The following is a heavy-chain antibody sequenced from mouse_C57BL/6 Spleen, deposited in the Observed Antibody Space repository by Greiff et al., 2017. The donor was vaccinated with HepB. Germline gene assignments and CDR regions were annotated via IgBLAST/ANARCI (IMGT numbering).Heavy chain of an antibody. J-gene: IGHJ3*01. CDR3: ARPLLRGFAY. Sequence: VQLQQSGPELVKPGASVKISCKASGYAFSSSWMNWVKQRPGKGLEWIGRIYPGDGDTNYNGKFKGKATLTADKSSSTAYMQLSSLTSEDSAVYFCARPLLRGFAYWGQGTLVTVSA. V-gene: IGHV1-82*01. D-gene: IGHD1-1*01. CDR1: GYAFSSSW. CDR2: IYPGDGDT.